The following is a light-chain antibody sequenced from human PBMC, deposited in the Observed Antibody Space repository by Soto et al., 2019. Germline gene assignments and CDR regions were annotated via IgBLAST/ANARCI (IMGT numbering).Light chain of an antibody. Sequence: QSVLTQPPSVSGAPGQRVTISCTGSSSNIGAGYDIHWYQQLPGTAPKLLIYGNTDRPSGVPDRFSGSKSGTSASLAITGLQAEDEADYYCQSYDTTLSPYVFGPGTKVTAL. V-gene: IGLV1-40*01. CDR2: GNT. CDR1: SSNIGAGYD. CDR3: QSYDTTLSPYV. J-gene: IGLJ1*01.